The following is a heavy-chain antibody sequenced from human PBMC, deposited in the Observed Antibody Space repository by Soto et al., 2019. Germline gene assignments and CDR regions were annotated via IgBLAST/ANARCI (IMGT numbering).Heavy chain of an antibody. CDR3: ARDWGSGWHYGMDV. D-gene: IGHD6-19*01. CDR2: ISSSSSYI. Sequence: GGSLRLSCATSGFTFSSYSMNWVRQAPGKGLEWVSSISSSSSYIYYADSVKGRFTISRDNAKNSLYLQMNSLRAEDTAVYYCARDWGSGWHYGMDVWGQGTTVTVSS. V-gene: IGHV3-21*01. J-gene: IGHJ6*02. CDR1: GFTFSSYS.